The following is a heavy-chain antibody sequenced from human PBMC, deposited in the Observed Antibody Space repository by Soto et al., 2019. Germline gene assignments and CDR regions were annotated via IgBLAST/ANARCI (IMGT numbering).Heavy chain of an antibody. D-gene: IGHD2-2*01. CDR3: ARHVRYCSSTSCYDDYYYGMDV. J-gene: IGHJ6*02. V-gene: IGHV4-59*08. CDR2: IYYSGST. CDR1: GGSISSYY. Sequence: PSETLSLTCTVSGGSISSYYWSWIRQPPGKGLEWIGYIYYSGSTNYNPSLKSRVTISVDTSKNQFSLKLSSVTAADTAVYYCARHVRYCSSTSCYDDYYYGMDVWGQGTTVTVSS.